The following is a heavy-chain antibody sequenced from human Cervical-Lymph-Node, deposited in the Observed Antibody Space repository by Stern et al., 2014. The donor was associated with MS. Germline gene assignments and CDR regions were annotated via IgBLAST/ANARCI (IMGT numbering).Heavy chain of an antibody. D-gene: IGHD3-10*01. V-gene: IGHV2-70*01. CDR3: VRSQTMFRGVTFFDY. CDR2: IDWDGDK. CDR1: GFSLSTTGMC. Sequence: QVTLRESGPALVKPTQTLTLTCSFSGFSLSTTGMCVSWIRQPPGQALEWLALIDWDGDKYYTTSLKTRLTISKDPSKNQVVLTMTNVDPVDTATYYGVRSQTMFRGVTFFDYWGQGTLITVSS. J-gene: IGHJ4*02.